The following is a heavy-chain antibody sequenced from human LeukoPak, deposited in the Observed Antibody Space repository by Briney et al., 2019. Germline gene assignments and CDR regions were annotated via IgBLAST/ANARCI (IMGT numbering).Heavy chain of an antibody. J-gene: IGHJ5*02. CDR1: GYSFTDYY. D-gene: IGHD5/OR15-5a*01. CDR3: VRESRVGNWFDP. V-gene: IGHV1-2*02. Sequence: ASVKVSCKASGYSFTDYYVHWLRQAPGQGLEWMGWIHPDNGGRNYAQKFQGRVNMSRDTSISTVYMDLNRLTSDDTAVFYCVRESRVGNWFDPWGQGTKVTVSS. CDR2: IHPDNGGR.